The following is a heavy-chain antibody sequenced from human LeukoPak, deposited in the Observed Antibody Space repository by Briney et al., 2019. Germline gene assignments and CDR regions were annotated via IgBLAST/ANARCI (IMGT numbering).Heavy chain of an antibody. CDR2: INPSGGST. CDR1: GYTFTSYH. J-gene: IGHJ6*03. D-gene: IGHD5-12*01. V-gene: IGHV1-46*01. CDR3: ARDGSGYSGSSLHYYYMDV. Sequence: ASVKVSCKASGYTFTSYHMHWVRQAPGQGLEWMGIINPSGGSTSYAQKFQGRVTMTRDMSTSTVYMELSSLRSEDTAVYYCARDGSGYSGSSLHYYYMDVWGKGTTVTVSS.